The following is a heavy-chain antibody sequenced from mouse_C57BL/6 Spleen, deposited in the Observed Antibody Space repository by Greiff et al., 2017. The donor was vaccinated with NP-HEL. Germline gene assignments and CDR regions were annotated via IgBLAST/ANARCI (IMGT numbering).Heavy chain of an antibody. D-gene: IGHD2-4*01. CDR2: ISDGGSYT. V-gene: IGHV5-4*03. J-gene: IGHJ1*03. Sequence: EVMLVESGGGLVKPGGSLKLSCAASGFTFSSYAMSWVRQTPEKRLEWVATISDGGSYTYYPDNVKGRFTISRDNAKNNLYLQMSHLKSEDTAMYYCARNYDGRYWYFDVWGTGTTVTVSS. CDR3: ARNYDGRYWYFDV. CDR1: GFTFSSYA.